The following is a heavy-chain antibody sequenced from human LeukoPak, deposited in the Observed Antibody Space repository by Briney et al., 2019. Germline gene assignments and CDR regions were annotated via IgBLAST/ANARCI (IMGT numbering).Heavy chain of an antibody. Sequence: ETLSLTCTVSGGSISSYYWSWIRQPPGKGPEWIGYIYYSGSTNYNPSLKSRVTISVDTSKNQFSLKLSSVTAADTAVYYCATTLGIEDAFDIWGQGTMVTVSS. CDR1: GGSISSYY. J-gene: IGHJ3*02. CDR2: IYYSGST. CDR3: ATTLGIEDAFDI. D-gene: IGHD7-27*01. V-gene: IGHV4-59*01.